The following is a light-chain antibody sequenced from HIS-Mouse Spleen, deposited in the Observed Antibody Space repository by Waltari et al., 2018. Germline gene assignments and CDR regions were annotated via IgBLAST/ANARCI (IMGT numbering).Light chain of an antibody. CDR3: QQSYSTPLT. CDR2: DAS. Sequence: IQLTQPPSFLPASVRDRLTITCRASQCSISALAWYQQKPWKGPKLLIYDASSLESGVPSRCSGSRSLTDFTLTISSLQPEDFATYYCQQSYSTPLTFGQGTRLEIK. CDR1: QCSISA. J-gene: IGKJ5*01. V-gene: IGKV1-13*02.